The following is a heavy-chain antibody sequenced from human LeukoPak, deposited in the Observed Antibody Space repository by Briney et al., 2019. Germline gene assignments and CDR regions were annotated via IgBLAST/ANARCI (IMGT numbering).Heavy chain of an antibody. J-gene: IGHJ4*02. CDR3: ARVDYYDNSGYFLFDY. V-gene: IGHV4-59*01. D-gene: IGHD3-22*01. CDR1: GGSISSYY. Sequence: PSETLSLTCTVSGGSISSYYWSWIRQPPGKGLEWIGYIYYSGNTNYNPSFKSRVTISVDTSKNLFSLKLSSVTAADTAVYYCARVDYYDNSGYFLFDYWGQGTLVTVSS. CDR2: IYYSGNT.